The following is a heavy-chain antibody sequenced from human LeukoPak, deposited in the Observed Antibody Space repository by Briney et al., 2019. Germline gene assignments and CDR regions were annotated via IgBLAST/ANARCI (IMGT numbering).Heavy chain of an antibody. J-gene: IGHJ6*02. CDR2: IYYSGTT. Sequence: SSETLSLTCTVSGGSISSGDYYWSRIRQPPGKGLGCIGYIYYSGTTYYNPSLKSRVTMSVDPSKNQFSLKLSSVTAADTAVYYRARWKVRGVIITTTYGMDVWGQGTTVIVSS. D-gene: IGHD3-10*01. CDR3: ARWKVRGVIITTTYGMDV. V-gene: IGHV4-30-4*01. CDR1: GGSISSGDYY.